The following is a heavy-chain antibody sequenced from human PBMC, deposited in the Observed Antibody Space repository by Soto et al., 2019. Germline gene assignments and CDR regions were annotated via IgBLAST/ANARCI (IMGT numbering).Heavy chain of an antibody. CDR3: ARAGAGLDPTVYSYGMDV. J-gene: IGHJ6*02. V-gene: IGHV3-21*01. D-gene: IGHD6-19*01. Sequence: GSLRLSCAASGFTFSSYSMNWVRQAPGKGLEWVSSISSSSSYIYYADSVKGRFTISRDNAKNSLYLQMNSLRAEDTAVYYCARAGAGLDPTVYSYGMDVWGQGTTVTVSS. CDR2: ISSSSSYI. CDR1: GFTFSSYS.